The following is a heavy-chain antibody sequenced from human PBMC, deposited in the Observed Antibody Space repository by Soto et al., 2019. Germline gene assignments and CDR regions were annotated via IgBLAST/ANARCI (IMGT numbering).Heavy chain of an antibody. V-gene: IGHV5-51*01. CDR3: ARHEQYFYSYYGMDV. Sequence: PGESLKISCKTSGYRFTTYWIAWVRQMPGKGLEWVGIIYPGGGSENRYNPSFQGRVTISADRSTATAYLEWHSLRASDTATYYCARHEQYFYSYYGMDVWGQGTTVTVSS. CDR1: GYRFTTYW. CDR2: IYPGGGSEN. J-gene: IGHJ6*02.